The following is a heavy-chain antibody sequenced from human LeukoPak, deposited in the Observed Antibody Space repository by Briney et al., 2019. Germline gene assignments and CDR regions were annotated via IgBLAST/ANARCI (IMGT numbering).Heavy chain of an antibody. CDR3: AGDSDYGDYGGFDY. V-gene: IGHV4-61*02. CDR1: GGSISSGSYY. J-gene: IGHJ4*02. Sequence: SETLSLTCTVSGGSISSGSYYWSWIRQPAGKGLEWIGRIYTSGSTNYNPSLKSRVTISVDTSKNQFSLKLSSVTAADTAVYYCAGDSDYGDYGGFDYWGQGTLVTVSS. CDR2: IYTSGST. D-gene: IGHD4-17*01.